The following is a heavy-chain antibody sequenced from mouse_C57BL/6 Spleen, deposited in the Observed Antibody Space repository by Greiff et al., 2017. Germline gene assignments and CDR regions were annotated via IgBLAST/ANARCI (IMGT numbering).Heavy chain of an antibody. V-gene: IGHV1-59*01. CDR3: ARDGAFYDYYAMDY. CDR2: IDPSDSYT. CDR1: GYTFTSYW. Sequence: QVPLQQPGAELVRPGTSVKLSCKASGYTFTSYWMHWVKQRPGQGLEWIGVIDPSDSYTNYNQKFKGKATLTVDTSSSTAYMQLSSLTSEDSAVYYCARDGAFYDYYAMDYWGQGTSVTVTS. J-gene: IGHJ4*01. D-gene: IGHD1-1*01.